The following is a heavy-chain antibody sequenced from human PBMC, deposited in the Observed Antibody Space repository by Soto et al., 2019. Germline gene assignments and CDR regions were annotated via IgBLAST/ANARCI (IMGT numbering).Heavy chain of an antibody. Sequence: HPGGSLRLSCEASGFTFRGFYMHWVRQPTGKGLEWVSSIGTAGDTYYAVSVKGRFTISRDNAKNSLSLQMNSLRAGDMAVYFCAKSQEIGTHFFDSWGQGTQVTVSS. CDR3: AKSQEIGTHFFDS. D-gene: IGHD6-13*01. V-gene: IGHV3-13*01. J-gene: IGHJ4*02. CDR1: GFTFRGFY. CDR2: IGTAGDT.